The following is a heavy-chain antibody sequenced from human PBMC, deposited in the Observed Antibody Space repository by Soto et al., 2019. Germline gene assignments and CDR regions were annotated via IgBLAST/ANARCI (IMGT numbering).Heavy chain of an antibody. CDR3: ARSISGSFDF. CDR2: LNPISGGT. CDR1: GYTFTGHY. J-gene: IGHJ4*02. Sequence: QVQLLQSGAEVKKPGASVKVSCKASGYTFTGHYMHWVRQAPGQGLEWMGWLNPISGGTRFAQKFQGRVSLTRDSASSTAYMELRRLRSDDTAIYFCARSISGSFDFWGQGTLVTVSS. V-gene: IGHV1-2*02. D-gene: IGHD6-25*01.